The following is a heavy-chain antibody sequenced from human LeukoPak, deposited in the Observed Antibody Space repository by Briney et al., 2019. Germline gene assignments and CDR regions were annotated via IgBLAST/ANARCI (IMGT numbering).Heavy chain of an antibody. D-gene: IGHD6-13*01. CDR3: ARARVAAAGSIPDY. CDR1: GFTFSSYS. J-gene: IGHJ4*02. V-gene: IGHV3-21*01. Sequence: GGPLRLSCAASGFTFSSYSMNWVRQAPGKGLEWVSSISSSSSYIYYADSVKGRFTISRDNAKNSLYLQMNSLRAEDTAVYYCARARVAAAGSIPDYWGQGTLVTVSS. CDR2: ISSSSSYI.